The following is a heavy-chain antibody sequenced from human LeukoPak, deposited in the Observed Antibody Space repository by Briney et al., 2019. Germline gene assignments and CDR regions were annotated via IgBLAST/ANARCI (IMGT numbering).Heavy chain of an antibody. J-gene: IGHJ4*02. D-gene: IGHD6-19*01. CDR1: GYTFTSYA. Sequence: ASVKVSCKASGYTFTSYAMHWVRQAPGQRLEWMGWINPNSGGTNYAQKFQGRVTMTRDTSISTAYMELSRLRSDDTAVYYCARGLVRLIDFDYWGQGTLVTVSS. CDR3: ARGLVRLIDFDY. V-gene: IGHV1-2*02. CDR2: INPNSGGT.